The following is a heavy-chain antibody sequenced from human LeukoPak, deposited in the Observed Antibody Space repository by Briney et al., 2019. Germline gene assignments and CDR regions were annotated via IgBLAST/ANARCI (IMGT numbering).Heavy chain of an antibody. CDR3: ARGDGYNDAEYLQH. Sequence: QPRRSLRLSCALSGFTFISYGMQCVRPPPGKWSEWGAVIGYDGSNKFYGDSVEGRFNISRDNSKKTLYLQMNSLRVEDTAVYYCARGDGYNDAEYLQHWGQGTLVTVS. CDR1: GFTFISYG. J-gene: IGHJ1*01. V-gene: IGHV3-33*01. CDR2: IGYDGSNK. D-gene: IGHD5-24*01.